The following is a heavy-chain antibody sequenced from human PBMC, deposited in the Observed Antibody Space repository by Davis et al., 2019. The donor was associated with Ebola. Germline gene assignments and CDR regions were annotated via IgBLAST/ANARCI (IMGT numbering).Heavy chain of an antibody. V-gene: IGHV3-30*03. J-gene: IGHJ4*02. Sequence: PGESLKISCEASGFSFRSFPMYWVRQPPGKGLEWVALISFDGSRIQYADTVEGRFTISRDNSKNTLYLQMDFLRPDDTSIYYCARDLQWLADYWGQGTLVTVSS. CDR3: ARDLQWLADY. CDR1: GFSFRSFP. D-gene: IGHD6-19*01. CDR2: ISFDGSRI.